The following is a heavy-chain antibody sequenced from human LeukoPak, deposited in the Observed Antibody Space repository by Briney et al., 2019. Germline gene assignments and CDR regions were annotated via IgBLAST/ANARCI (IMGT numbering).Heavy chain of an antibody. V-gene: IGHV3-23*01. CDR3: AKWGDYDVLTGYYVSDF. CDR1: GFIFSNYA. J-gene: IGHJ4*02. Sequence: PGGSLRLSCAASGFIFSNYAMYWVRQAPGKGLEGVSAISGRSGSTYYADSVKGRFTISRDSSKNTLYLQMNSLRADDTAVYYCAKWGDYDVLTGYYVSDFWGQGTLVTVSS. D-gene: IGHD3-9*01. CDR2: ISGRSGST.